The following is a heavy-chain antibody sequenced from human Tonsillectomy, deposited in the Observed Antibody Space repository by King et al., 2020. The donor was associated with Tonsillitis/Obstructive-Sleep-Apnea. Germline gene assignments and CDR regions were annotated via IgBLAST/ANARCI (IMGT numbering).Heavy chain of an antibody. CDR2: INHSGST. Sequence: VQLQQWGAGLLKPSETLSLTCAVYGGSFSGYYWSWIRQPPGKGLEWIGEINHSGSTNYNPSLKSRVTISVDTSKNQFSLKLSSVTAADTAVYYCARDPSLSNWGQGTLVTVSS. CDR1: GGSFSGYY. CDR3: ARDPSLSN. J-gene: IGHJ4*02. V-gene: IGHV4-34*01.